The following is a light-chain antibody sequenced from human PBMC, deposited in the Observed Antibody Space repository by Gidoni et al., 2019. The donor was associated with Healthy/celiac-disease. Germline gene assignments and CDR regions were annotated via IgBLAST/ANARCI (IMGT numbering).Light chain of an antibody. Sequence: DIQMTQSPSTLSASVGDRVTITCRASQSISSWLAWYQQKPGKAPKLLIYKASSLESGVPSSFSGSGSGTEFTLPISSLQPDDFATYYCQQYNSYLLTFGGGTKVEIK. V-gene: IGKV1-5*03. CDR3: QQYNSYLLT. CDR1: QSISSW. J-gene: IGKJ4*01. CDR2: KAS.